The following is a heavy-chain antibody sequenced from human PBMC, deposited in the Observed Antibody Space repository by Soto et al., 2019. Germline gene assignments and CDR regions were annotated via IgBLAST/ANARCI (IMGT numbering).Heavy chain of an antibody. J-gene: IGHJ3*01. V-gene: IGHV1-69*08. CDR2: IIPILGIA. D-gene: IGHD2-2*01. CDR1: GGTFSSYT. Sequence: QVQLVQSGAEVKKPGSSVKVSCKASGGTFSSYTISWVRQAPGQGLEWMGRIIPILGIANYAQKFQGRVTITVDKSTSTAYRERSSKRTKDTAVYYCARDGGGKRSSTSCYYWGQGTMVTVSS. CDR3: ARDGGGKRSSTSCYY.